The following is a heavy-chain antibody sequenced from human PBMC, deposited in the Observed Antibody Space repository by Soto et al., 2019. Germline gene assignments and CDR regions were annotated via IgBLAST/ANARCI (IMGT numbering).Heavy chain of an antibody. V-gene: IGHV3-30-3*02. Sequence: GGSLRLSCAASGFTFSSYAMHWVRQAPGKGLEWVAVISYDGSNKYYADSVKGRFTISRDNSKNTLYLQMTSLRAEDTAVYYCAKSLRFENTGDPYFDYWGQGALVTVSS. CDR3: AKSLRFENTGDPYFDY. CDR2: ISYDGSNK. CDR1: GFTFSSYA. J-gene: IGHJ4*02. D-gene: IGHD2-8*02.